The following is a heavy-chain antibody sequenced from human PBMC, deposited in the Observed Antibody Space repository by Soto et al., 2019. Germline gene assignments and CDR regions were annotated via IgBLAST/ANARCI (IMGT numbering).Heavy chain of an antibody. D-gene: IGHD3-22*01. CDR3: ARDHYDSSASLDY. V-gene: IGHV3-33*01. J-gene: IGHJ4*02. Sequence: GGSLRLSCAASGFTFSSYGVHWVRQAPGKGLEWVAVIWYDGSNKYYADSVKGRFTISRDNSKNTLYLQMNSLRAEDTAVYYCARDHYDSSASLDYWGQGTLVTVSS. CDR2: IWYDGSNK. CDR1: GFTFSSYG.